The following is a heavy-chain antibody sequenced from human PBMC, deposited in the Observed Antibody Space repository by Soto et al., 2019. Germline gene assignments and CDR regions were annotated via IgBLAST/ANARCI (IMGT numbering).Heavy chain of an antibody. J-gene: IGHJ4*02. V-gene: IGHV4-34*01. CDR1: GGSFSGYY. CDR3: ARGLYGSAARPVSMAYFDY. CDR2: INHSGST. D-gene: IGHD6-6*01. Sequence: SETLSLTCAVYGGSFSGYYWSWIRQPPGKGLEWIGEINHSGSTNYNPSLKSRVTISVDTSKNQFSLKLSSVTAADTAVYYCARGLYGSAARPVSMAYFDYWGQGTLVTVSS.